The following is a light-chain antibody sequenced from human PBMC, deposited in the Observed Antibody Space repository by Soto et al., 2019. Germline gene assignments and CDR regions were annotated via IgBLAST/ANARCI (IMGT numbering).Light chain of an antibody. V-gene: IGKV1-39*01. CDR1: QSIADY. CDR2: AAS. J-gene: IGKJ2*01. Sequence: DIQMTQSPSSLSASVGDRVTIACRASQSIADYLNWYQQKPGKAPRLLIYAASGLQRGVPSRFSGSGSGTDFFLNISSLQPEDFATYYCQQSHSIPYTLGQGTKVDI. CDR3: QQSHSIPYT.